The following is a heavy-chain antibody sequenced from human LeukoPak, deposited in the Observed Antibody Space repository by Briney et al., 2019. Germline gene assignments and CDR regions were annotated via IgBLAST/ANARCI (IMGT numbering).Heavy chain of an antibody. CDR1: GFTFSKYA. CDR2: SSYDGTIE. J-gene: IGHJ4*02. D-gene: IGHD1-1*01. Sequence: GGSLRLSCAASGFTFSKYAMGWVRQAPGKGLEWVAVSSYDGTIEYYADSVKGRFTISRDNSKNTLYLQMSSLRAEDTAVYYCATAGGQLIHGFGYFEYWGQGTLVTVSS. V-gene: IGHV3-30*04. CDR3: ATAGGQLIHGFGYFEY.